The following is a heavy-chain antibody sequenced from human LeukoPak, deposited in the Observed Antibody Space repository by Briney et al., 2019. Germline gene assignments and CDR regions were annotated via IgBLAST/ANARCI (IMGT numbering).Heavy chain of an antibody. CDR3: ARDSDISPAATDY. D-gene: IGHD6-25*01. CDR2: IIPIFGTA. Sequence: SVKVSCKASGGTFSSYAISWVRQAPGQGLEWMGGIIPIFGTANYAQKFQGRVTMTTDTFTSTAYMELRSPRSDDTAVYYCARDSDISPAATDYWGQGSLVTVSS. CDR1: GGTFSSYA. V-gene: IGHV1-69*05. J-gene: IGHJ4*02.